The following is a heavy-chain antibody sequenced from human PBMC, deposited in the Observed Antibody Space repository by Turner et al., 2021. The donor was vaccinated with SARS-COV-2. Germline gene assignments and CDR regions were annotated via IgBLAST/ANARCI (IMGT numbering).Heavy chain of an antibody. Sequence: EVQLVESGGGVVQPGGSLRLSCAASGFTFTNHWIGWVRQAPGEGLEWVAIISQDGSQKNYVDSLRGRFTISRDNAKQSLYLQMNSLRADDTAVYYCARDSGYYRFDFWGQGTLVTVSS. CDR2: ISQDGSQK. V-gene: IGHV3-7*03. CDR1: GFTFTNHW. D-gene: IGHD3-22*01. J-gene: IGHJ4*02. CDR3: ARDSGYYRFDF.